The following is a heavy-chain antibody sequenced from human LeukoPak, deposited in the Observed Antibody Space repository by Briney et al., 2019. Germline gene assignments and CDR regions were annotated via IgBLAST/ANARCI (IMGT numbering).Heavy chain of an antibody. D-gene: IGHD3-22*01. J-gene: IGHJ4*02. CDR1: GYTVTGYY. Sequence: ASVKVSCKASGYTVTGYYMPWVRQAPGQGLEWMGWINHNSGGTNYAQKFQGRVTMTRDTSISTAYMELSRLRSDDTAVYYCARDYYDSSGYSPFDYWGQGTLVTVSS. CDR3: ARDYYDSSGYSPFDY. V-gene: IGHV1-2*02. CDR2: INHNSGGT.